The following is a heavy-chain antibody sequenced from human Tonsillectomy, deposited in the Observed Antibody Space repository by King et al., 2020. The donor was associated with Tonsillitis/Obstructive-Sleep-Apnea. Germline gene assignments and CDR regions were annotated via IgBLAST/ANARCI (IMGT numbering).Heavy chain of an antibody. CDR2: IYYSGST. CDR3: ARGIYYYDSNQKIDY. V-gene: IGHV4-59*01. CDR1: GGSISSYY. D-gene: IGHD3-22*01. J-gene: IGHJ4*02. Sequence: QLQESGPGLVKPSETLSLTCTVSGGSISSYYWSWIRQPPGKGLEWIGYIYYSGSTNYNPSLKSRVTISVDTSKNQFSLKLSSVTAADTAVYYCARGIYYYDSNQKIDYWGQATLVPVSS.